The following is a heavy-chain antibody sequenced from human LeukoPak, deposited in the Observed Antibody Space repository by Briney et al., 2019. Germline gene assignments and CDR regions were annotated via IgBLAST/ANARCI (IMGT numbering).Heavy chain of an antibody. D-gene: IGHD3-16*01. CDR2: ISYNGRNN. V-gene: IGHV3-30*18. CDR1: GSTFSSYG. Sequence: GRSLRLSCAASGSTFSSYGIHWVRQAPGKGLEWVALISYNGRNNYYADSVKGRFTISRDNSKNTLYLQVSSLRTEDTAVYFCAKDNRGYFDFWGQGTLVTVSS. J-gene: IGHJ4*02. CDR3: AKDNRGYFDF.